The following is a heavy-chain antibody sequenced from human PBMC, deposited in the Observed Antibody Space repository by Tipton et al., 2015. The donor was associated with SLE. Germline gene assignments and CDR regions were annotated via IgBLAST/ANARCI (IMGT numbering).Heavy chain of an antibody. Sequence: SLRLSCAASGFMFENYAVSWVRQAPGKGLEWVSGINWNGGSTGYGDSVKGRFTISGDNAEKSLYLQMNGLRAEDTALYYCARDLYPYGMEVWGQGATVTVSS. J-gene: IGHJ6*02. CDR2: INWNGGST. D-gene: IGHD3-10*01. CDR3: ARDLYPYGMEV. CDR1: GFMFENYA. V-gene: IGHV3-20*04.